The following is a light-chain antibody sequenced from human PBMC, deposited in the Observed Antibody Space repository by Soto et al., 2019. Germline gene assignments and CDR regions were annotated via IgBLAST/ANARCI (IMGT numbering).Light chain of an antibody. CDR1: QPISTW. J-gene: IGKJ4*01. CDR2: GAS. V-gene: IGKV1-12*01. CDR3: QQGSTFPPLP. Sequence: DIQMTQSPSSVSASVGDRVTITCRASQPISTWLAWYRKKPGKAPKLLIYGASSLQSGVPSRFSGSGSGTYFTLTISSLQPDDFATYFCQQGSTFPPLPFGGGTKVEIK.